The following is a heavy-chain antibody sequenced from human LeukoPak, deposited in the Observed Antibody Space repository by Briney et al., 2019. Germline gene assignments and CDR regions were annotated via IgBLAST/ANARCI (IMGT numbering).Heavy chain of an antibody. CDR2: IYPRGST. V-gene: IGHV4-59*10. J-gene: IGHJ6*03. CDR1: GGSFSGYY. CDR3: ARERIIAAAGYYYYYYMDV. D-gene: IGHD6-13*01. Sequence: PSETLSLTCAVYGGSFSGYYWSWIRQPAGKGLEWIGRIYPRGSTDYNPSLKSRVTISIDTSKNQFSLKQSSVTAADTAVYYCARERIIAAAGYYYYYYMDVWGKGTTVTISS.